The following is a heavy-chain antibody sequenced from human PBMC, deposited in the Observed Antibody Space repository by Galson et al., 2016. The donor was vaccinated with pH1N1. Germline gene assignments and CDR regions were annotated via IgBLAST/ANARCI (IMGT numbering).Heavy chain of an antibody. CDR3: AREVANYYRSNGMDV. CDR2: ISTLFGTA. Sequence: SVKVSCKASRGIFNSHTISWVRQAPGQGLEWMGRISTLFGTANYAQNFMGRVTISADASTRTAYMEMTNLASQDTAVYFCAREVANYYRSNGMDVWGQGTTVTVSS. V-gene: IGHV1-69*13. J-gene: IGHJ6*02. D-gene: IGHD3-10*01. CDR1: RGIFNSHT.